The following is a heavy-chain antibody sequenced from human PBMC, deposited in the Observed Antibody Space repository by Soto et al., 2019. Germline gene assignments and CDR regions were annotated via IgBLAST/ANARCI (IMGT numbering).Heavy chain of an antibody. CDR2: FDPEDGET. J-gene: IGHJ3*02. Sequence: GASVKVSCKVSGYTLTELSMHWVRQAPGKGLEWMRGFDPEDGETIYAQKFQGRVTMTEDTSTDTAYVELSSLRSEDTAVYYCAILSPSGPDAFDIWGQGTMVTVSS. D-gene: IGHD2-15*01. CDR3: AILSPSGPDAFDI. CDR1: GYTLTELS. V-gene: IGHV1-24*01.